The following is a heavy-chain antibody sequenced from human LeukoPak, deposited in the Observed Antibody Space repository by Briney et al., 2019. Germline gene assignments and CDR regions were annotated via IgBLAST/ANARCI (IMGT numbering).Heavy chain of an antibody. CDR1: GYSISRGYS. J-gene: IGHJ4*02. V-gene: IGHV4-38-2*02. CDR3: AREDYYNSGGYYLDY. D-gene: IGHD3-22*01. Sequence: SETLSLTCTVSGYSISRGYSWGWIRQPPGKGLEWIGNIYHSGSTNYSPSLKSRVTISVDTSKNQFSLKLSSVTAADTAEYFCAREDYYNSGGYYLDYWGQGTLVTVSS. CDR2: IYHSGST.